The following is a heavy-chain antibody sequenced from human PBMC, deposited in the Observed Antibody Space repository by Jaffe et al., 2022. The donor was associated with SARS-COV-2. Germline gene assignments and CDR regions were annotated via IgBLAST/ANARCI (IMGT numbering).Heavy chain of an antibody. J-gene: IGHJ6*02. CDR3: ARDFGTSVLWFGELPDV. CDR2: INPNSGGT. CDR1: GYTFTGYY. Sequence: QVQLVQSGAEVKKPGASVKVSCKASGYTFTGYYMHWVRQAPGQGLEWMGWINPNSGGTNYAQKFQGRVTMTRDTSISTAYMELSRLRSDDTAVYYCARDFGTSVLWFGELPDVWGQGTTVTVSS. V-gene: IGHV1-2*02. D-gene: IGHD3-10*01.